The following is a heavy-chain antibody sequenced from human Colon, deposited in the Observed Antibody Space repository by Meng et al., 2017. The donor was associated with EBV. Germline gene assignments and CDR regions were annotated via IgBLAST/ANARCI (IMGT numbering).Heavy chain of an antibody. V-gene: IGHV4-34*01. CDR2: ISHSGTT. CDR1: GDTVSVHF. CDR3: ARNYYFDY. J-gene: IGHJ4*02. Sequence: QVQVQQWGAGLLKPPEALPLTCGLYGDTVSVHFWDWIRQPPGRGLEWIGQISHSGTTKYKPSLKSRVTISMDTSKNQFSLRLSSVTAADTAVYYCARNYYFDYWGQGTRVTVSS.